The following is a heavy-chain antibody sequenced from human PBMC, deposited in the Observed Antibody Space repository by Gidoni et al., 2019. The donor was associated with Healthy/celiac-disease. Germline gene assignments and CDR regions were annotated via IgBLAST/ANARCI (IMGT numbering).Heavy chain of an antibody. J-gene: IGHJ3*02. V-gene: IGHV4-59*01. D-gene: IGHD2-15*01. CDR2: IYYSGST. CDR3: ARGGGNRAQDAFDI. CDR1: GGSISSYY. Sequence: QVQLQESGPGLVKPSETLSLTCTVSGGSISSYYWSWIRQPPGKGLEWIGYIYYSGSTNYNPSLKSRVTISVDTSKNQFSLKLSSVTAADTAVYYCARGGGNRAQDAFDIWGQGTMVTVSS.